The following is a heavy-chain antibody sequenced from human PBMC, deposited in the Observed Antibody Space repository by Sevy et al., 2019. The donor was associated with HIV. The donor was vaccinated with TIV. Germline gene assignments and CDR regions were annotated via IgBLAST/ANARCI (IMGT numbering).Heavy chain of an antibody. V-gene: IGHV6-1*01. CDR1: GDSVSSNSAA. D-gene: IGHD5-12*01. CDR2: TYYRSKWFN. CDR3: AREDRSGYDWYDYYGMDV. J-gene: IGHJ6*02. Sequence: SQTVSLTCAISGDSVSSNSAAWHWIRQSPSRGLEWLGRTYYRSKWFNDYAGSVKSRITINPDTSKNQFSLQLNSVTHEDTPVYYCAREDRSGYDWYDYYGMDVWGQGTTVTVSS.